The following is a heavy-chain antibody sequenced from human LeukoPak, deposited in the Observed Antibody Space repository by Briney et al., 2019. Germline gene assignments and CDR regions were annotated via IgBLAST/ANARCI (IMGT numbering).Heavy chain of an antibody. CDR2: ISGSGGST. J-gene: IGHJ5*02. V-gene: IGHV3-23*01. D-gene: IGHD3-3*01. CDR1: GFTFSSYA. CDR3: AKDRRKGITIFGVVPNWFDP. Sequence: GGSLRLSCAASGFTFSSYAMSWVRQAPGKGLEWVSAISGSGGSTYYADSVKGRFTISRDNSKNTLYPQMNSLRAEDTAVYYCAKDRRKGITIFGVVPNWFDPWGQGTLVTVSS.